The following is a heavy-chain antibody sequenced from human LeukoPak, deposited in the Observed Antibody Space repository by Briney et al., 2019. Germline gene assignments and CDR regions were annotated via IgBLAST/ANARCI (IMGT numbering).Heavy chain of an antibody. D-gene: IGHD2-2*01. J-gene: IGHJ4*02. Sequence: PGGSLRLSCAASGFTFSSYAMHWVRQAPGRGLEWVAVISYDGSNKYHADSVKGRFTISRDNSKNTLYLQMNSLRAEDTAVYYCARDHTPFQLAPMYYFDYWGQGTQVTVSS. CDR3: ARDHTPFQLAPMYYFDY. CDR1: GFTFSSYA. V-gene: IGHV3-30-3*01. CDR2: ISYDGSNK.